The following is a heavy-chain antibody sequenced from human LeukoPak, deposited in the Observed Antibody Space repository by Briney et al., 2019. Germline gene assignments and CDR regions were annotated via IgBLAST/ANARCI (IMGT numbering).Heavy chain of an antibody. CDR2: MNPNSGNT. CDR3: ARASVERDWFDP. D-gene: IGHD4-23*01. V-gene: IGHV1-8*03. J-gene: IGHJ5*02. Sequence: ASVKVSCMAPGYTFTSYDINWVRQATGQGLEWMGWMNPNSGNTGYAQKFQGRVTITRNTSISTAYMELSSLRSEDTAVYYCARASVERDWFDPWGQGTLVTVSS. CDR1: GYTFTSYD.